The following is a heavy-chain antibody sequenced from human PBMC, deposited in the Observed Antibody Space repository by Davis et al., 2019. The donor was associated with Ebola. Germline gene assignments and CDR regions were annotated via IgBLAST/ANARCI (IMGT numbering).Heavy chain of an antibody. CDR3: ARKTYFDY. J-gene: IGHJ4*02. CDR1: GFTFSSYA. CDR2: ISYDGSNK. Sequence: GESLKISCAASGFTFSSYAMHWVRQVPGKGLEWVAVISYDGSNKYYADSVKGRFTISRDNSKNTLYLQMNSLRAEDTAVYYCARKTYFDYWGQGTLVTVSS. V-gene: IGHV3-30-3*01.